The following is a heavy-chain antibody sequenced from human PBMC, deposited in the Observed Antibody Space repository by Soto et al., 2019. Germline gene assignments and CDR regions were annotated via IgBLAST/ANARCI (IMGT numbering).Heavy chain of an antibody. CDR1: GFTFSSYA. V-gene: IGHV3-23*01. CDR2: ISGSGGST. D-gene: IGHD2-8*01. Sequence: GGSLRLSCAASGFTFSSYAMSWVRQAPGKGLEWVSAISGSGGSTYYADSVKGRFTISRDNSKNTLYLQMNSLRAEDTAVYYCAKDGVPQDIVLIYFDYWGQGTLVTVSS. CDR3: AKDGVPQDIVLIYFDY. J-gene: IGHJ4*02.